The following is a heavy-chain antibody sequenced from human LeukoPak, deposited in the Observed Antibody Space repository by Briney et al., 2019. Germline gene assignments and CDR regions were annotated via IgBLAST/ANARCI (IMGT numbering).Heavy chain of an antibody. CDR3: ARKRSSGYYNWFDP. D-gene: IGHD3-22*01. V-gene: IGHV3-48*03. J-gene: IGHJ5*02. CDR2: ISSSGSTI. Sequence: GGSLRLSCAASGFTFSSYEMNWVRQAPGKGLEWVSYISSSGSTIYYADSVKGRFTISRDNAKNSLYLQMNSLRAEDTAVYYCARKRSSGYYNWFDPWGQGTLVTVSS. CDR1: GFTFSSYE.